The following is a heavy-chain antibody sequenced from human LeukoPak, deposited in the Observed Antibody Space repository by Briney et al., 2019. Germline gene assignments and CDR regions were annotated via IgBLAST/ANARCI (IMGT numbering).Heavy chain of an antibody. CDR2: ISSNGGST. V-gene: IGHV3-64*01. Sequence: RAGGSLRLSCAASGFTFSSYAMHWVRQAPGKGLEYVTDISSNGGSTYYANSVKGSFTISRDNSKNTLYLKMGSLRAEDMAVYYCARGFSGVNYYDSSGYHFDYWGQGTLVTVSS. CDR1: GFTFSSYA. CDR3: ARGFSGVNYYDSSGYHFDY. J-gene: IGHJ4*02. D-gene: IGHD3-22*01.